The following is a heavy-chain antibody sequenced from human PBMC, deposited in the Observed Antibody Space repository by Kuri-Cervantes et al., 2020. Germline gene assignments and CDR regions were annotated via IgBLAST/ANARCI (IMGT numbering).Heavy chain of an antibody. J-gene: IGHJ6*03. V-gene: IGHV3-48*03. CDR3: ARGRGYYDSWSGFGSLDYCYMDV. CDR2: ISSSGSTK. CDR1: GFTFSSYE. D-gene: IGHD3-3*01. Sequence: GESLKISCAASGFTFSSYEMNWVRQAPGKGLEWVSYISSSGSTKYYADSVKGRFTISRDNAKNSLYLQMNSLRAEDTAVYYCARGRGYYDSWSGFGSLDYCYMDVWGKGTTVTVSS.